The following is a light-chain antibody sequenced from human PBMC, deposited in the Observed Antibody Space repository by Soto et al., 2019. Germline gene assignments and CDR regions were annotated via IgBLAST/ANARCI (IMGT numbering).Light chain of an antibody. CDR1: QSVGSN. Sequence: EIVLIQSPVTLSLSPGERATLSCWARQSVGSNLAWYQQKPGQAPRLLIYGASTRATGIPARFSGSGSETEFTLTISSLQAEDSAVYYCQQYGSSGTFGQGTKVDIK. CDR3: QQYGSSGT. CDR2: GAS. V-gene: IGKV3-15*01. J-gene: IGKJ1*01.